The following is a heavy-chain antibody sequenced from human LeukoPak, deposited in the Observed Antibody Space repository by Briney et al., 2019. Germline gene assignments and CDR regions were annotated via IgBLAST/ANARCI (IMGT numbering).Heavy chain of an antibody. D-gene: IGHD6-6*01. CDR2: FYYSGNT. CDR3: ARDNLIAARPYFDY. V-gene: IGHV4-59*01. Sequence: SETLSLTCTVSGGSISSYYWSWIRQPPGKGLEWIGYFYYSGNTNYNPSLKSRVTISVDTSKNQFSLKLSSVTATDTAVYYCARDNLIAARPYFDYWGQGTLVTVSS. CDR1: GGSISSYY. J-gene: IGHJ4*02.